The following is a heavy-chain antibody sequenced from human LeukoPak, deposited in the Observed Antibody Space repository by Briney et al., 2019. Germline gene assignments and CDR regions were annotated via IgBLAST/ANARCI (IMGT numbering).Heavy chain of an antibody. D-gene: IGHD2-8*01. V-gene: IGHV1-18*01. CDR2: ISVYNGNT. Sequence: ASVKVSFKSSGYSFTSYGNNWGRLAPGQGLERMGWISVYNGNTNYAQKLQGRVTMTTDTSTSTAYMELRSLRSDDTAVYYCARGDIVLMVYAMAFDIWGQGTMVTVSS. CDR3: ARGDIVLMVYAMAFDI. CDR1: GYSFTSYG. J-gene: IGHJ3*02.